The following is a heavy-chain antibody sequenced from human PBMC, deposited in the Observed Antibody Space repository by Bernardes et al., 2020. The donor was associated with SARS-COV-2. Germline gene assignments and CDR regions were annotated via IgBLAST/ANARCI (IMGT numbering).Heavy chain of an antibody. Sequence: GGSLRLSCAASGFTFSSYWMHWVRQAPGKGLVWVSRINPDGSSTSYADSVKGRFTISRDNAKNTLYLQMNSLRADDTAVYYCARDLADVRGFIINWNYYGMDVWGQGTTVTVSS. CDR2: INPDGSST. V-gene: IGHV3-74*01. CDR3: ARDLADVRGFIINWNYYGMDV. D-gene: IGHD3-10*02. CDR1: GFTFSSYW. J-gene: IGHJ6*02.